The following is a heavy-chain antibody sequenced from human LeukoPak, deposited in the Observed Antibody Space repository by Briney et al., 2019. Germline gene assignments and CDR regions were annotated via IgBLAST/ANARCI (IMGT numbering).Heavy chain of an antibody. Sequence: SETLSLTCTVSGGSISSSAYYWGWIRQPPGKGLEWIGTIYYSGNTYYNPSLKSRVTISVDTSKNQFSLKLSSVTAADTAVYYCARVGADGSGFLFDYWGQGTLVTVSS. V-gene: IGHV4-39*07. J-gene: IGHJ4*02. CDR3: ARVGADGSGFLFDY. CDR2: IYYSGNT. CDR1: GGSISSSAYY. D-gene: IGHD3-10*01.